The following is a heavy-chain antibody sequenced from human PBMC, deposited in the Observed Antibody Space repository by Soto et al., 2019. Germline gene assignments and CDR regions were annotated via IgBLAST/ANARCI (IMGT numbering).Heavy chain of an antibody. CDR1: GFTFSSFW. Sequence: EVQLVESGGGLVQPGGSLRLSCAASGFTFSSFWMHWVRQAPGEGLVWVSRINSDGSNTNYADSVKGRFTISRDNAKNTLHLQMNSLRAEETAVYYCARGGVPAAMSYWGQGTLVTVSS. CDR2: INSDGSNT. CDR3: ARGGVPAAMSY. D-gene: IGHD2-2*01. V-gene: IGHV3-74*01. J-gene: IGHJ4*02.